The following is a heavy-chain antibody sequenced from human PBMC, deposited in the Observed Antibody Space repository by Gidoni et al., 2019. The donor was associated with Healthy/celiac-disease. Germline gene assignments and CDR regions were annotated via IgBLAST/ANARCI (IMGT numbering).Heavy chain of an antibody. D-gene: IGHD4-17*01. J-gene: IGHJ4*02. CDR3: AKDRTPYGDYRSLYFDY. Sequence: QVQLVESGGGVVQPGRSLRLSCAASGFTFSSYGMHWVRQAPGKGLEWVAVISYDGRNKYYADSVKGRFTISRDNSKNTLYLQMNSLRAEDTAVYYCAKDRTPYGDYRSLYFDYWGQGTLVTVSS. V-gene: IGHV3-30*18. CDR2: ISYDGRNK. CDR1: GFTFSSYG.